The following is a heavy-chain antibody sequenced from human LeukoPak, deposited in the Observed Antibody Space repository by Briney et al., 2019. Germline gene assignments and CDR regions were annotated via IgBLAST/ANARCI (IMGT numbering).Heavy chain of an antibody. V-gene: IGHV3-7*01. D-gene: IGHD6-13*01. CDR3: ATPAAGPGAEYSLY. Sequence: PGGSLRLSCAASGFIFSGAWMSWVRQAPGKGLEWVANIKEDGSEKHYVDSVNGRFTISRDNAKNSVYLQMNSLRAEDTAVYYCATPAAGPGAEYSLYWGQGTLVIVSS. J-gene: IGHJ1*01. CDR2: IKEDGSEK. CDR1: GFIFSGAW.